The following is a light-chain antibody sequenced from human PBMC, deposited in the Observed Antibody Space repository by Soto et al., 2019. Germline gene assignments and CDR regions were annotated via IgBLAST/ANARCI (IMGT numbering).Light chain of an antibody. Sequence: QSVLTQPPSVSGAPGQRVTLSCTGSSSNIWAGYDVNWYHQLPGTAPKLLIYGNSNRPSGVPDRFSGSKSGTSASLAITGLQAEDEADYYCQSYDSSLSGYVFGTGTKVTVL. CDR2: GNS. CDR1: SSNIWAGYD. CDR3: QSYDSSLSGYV. V-gene: IGLV1-40*01. J-gene: IGLJ1*01.